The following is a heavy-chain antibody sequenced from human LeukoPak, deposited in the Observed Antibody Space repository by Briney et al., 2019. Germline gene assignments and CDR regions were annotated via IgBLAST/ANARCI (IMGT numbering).Heavy chain of an antibody. CDR2: INHSGST. V-gene: IGHV4-34*01. J-gene: IGHJ4*02. CDR1: GFTFSSYA. D-gene: IGHD3-22*01. Sequence: PGGSLRLSCAASGFTFSSYAMSWIRQPPGKGLEWIGEINHSGSTNYNPSLKSRVTISVDTSKNQFSLKLSSVTAADTAVYYCARAPYYYDSSGYYPRFDYWGQGTLVTVSS. CDR3: ARAPYYYDSSGYYPRFDY.